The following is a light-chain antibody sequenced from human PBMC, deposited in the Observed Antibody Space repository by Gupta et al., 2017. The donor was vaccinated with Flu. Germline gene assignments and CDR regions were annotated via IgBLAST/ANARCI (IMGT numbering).Light chain of an antibody. Sequence: PGERATLSCRASQSVGSYLAWYQQKPGQAPRLLISGASSRATGIPDRFSGSGSGTDFALTISRLEPEDFAVYYCQQYGTSPTFGQGTKLEIK. CDR1: QSVGSY. J-gene: IGKJ2*01. V-gene: IGKV3-20*01. CDR2: GAS. CDR3: QQYGTSPT.